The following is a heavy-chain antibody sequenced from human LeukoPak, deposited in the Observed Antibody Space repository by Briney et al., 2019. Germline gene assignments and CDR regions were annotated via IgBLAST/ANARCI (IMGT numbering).Heavy chain of an antibody. CDR3: ARRDGIPYVTMVRGHDYGMDV. V-gene: IGHV1-18*01. D-gene: IGHD3-10*01. Sequence: GASVKVSCKASGYTFTSYGISWVRQAPGQGLEWMGWISAYNGDTNYAQKLQGRVTMTTDTSTSTAYMELSSLRPEDTAVYYCARRDGIPYVTMVRGHDYGMDVWGQGTTVTVSS. CDR1: GYTFTSYG. CDR2: ISAYNGDT. J-gene: IGHJ6*02.